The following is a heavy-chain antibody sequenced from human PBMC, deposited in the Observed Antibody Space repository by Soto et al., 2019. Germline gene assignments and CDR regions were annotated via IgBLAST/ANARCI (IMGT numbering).Heavy chain of an antibody. Sequence: QAQLVQSGAEVKKPGSSVKVSCKASGGTFNRETLSWVRQAPGQGLQWMGRIIPVLDVTEYPQNFQGRVTITADTSTSTVYLALSGLGSDETAVYYCARGGKLGGDLDVWGKGTPVIVSS. CDR2: IIPVLDVT. CDR3: ARGGKLGGDLDV. V-gene: IGHV1-69*02. J-gene: IGHJ6*04. CDR1: GGTFNRET. D-gene: IGHD3-10*01.